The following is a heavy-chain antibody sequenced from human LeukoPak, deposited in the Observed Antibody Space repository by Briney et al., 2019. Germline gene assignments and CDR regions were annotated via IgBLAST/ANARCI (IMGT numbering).Heavy chain of an antibody. V-gene: IGHV4-59*08. CDR3: ARLPPPYYYGSGPTGFDP. J-gene: IGHJ5*02. D-gene: IGHD3-10*01. CDR1: GVSINSNY. Sequence: SETLSLTCTVSGVSINSNYWSWIRQPPGKGLEWIGYTYFSGSTSYNPSLKSRVTISVDTSKNQFSLKLSSVTAADTAVYYCARLPPPYYYGSGPTGFDPWGQGTLVTVSS. CDR2: TYFSGST.